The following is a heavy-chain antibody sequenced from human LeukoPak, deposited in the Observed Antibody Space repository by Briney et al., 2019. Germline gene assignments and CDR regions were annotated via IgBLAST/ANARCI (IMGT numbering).Heavy chain of an antibody. Sequence: PGGSLRLSCAASGFNFSSHWMHWVRQAPGKGLVWVSGLRSSGNGTTYADSVKGRFTISRDNAKNTLFLQMNSLRIEDTAVYYCVRGREVRGRSMDVWGKGTTVIVSP. D-gene: IGHD3-10*01. CDR2: LRSSGNGT. CDR3: VRGREVRGRSMDV. J-gene: IGHJ6*04. V-gene: IGHV3-74*03. CDR1: GFNFSSHW.